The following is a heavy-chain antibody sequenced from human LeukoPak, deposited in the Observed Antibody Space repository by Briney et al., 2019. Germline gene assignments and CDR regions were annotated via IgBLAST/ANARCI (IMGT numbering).Heavy chain of an antibody. Sequence: SETLSLTCAVSGGSISSSGYSWSWIRQPPGKDLEWIGYIYHSGSAYYNPSLKSRVTMSVDRSKNQFSLNLSSVTAVDTAVYYCARSTPVTYYFDYWGQGTLVTVSP. J-gene: IGHJ4*02. D-gene: IGHD4-17*01. CDR1: GGSISSSGYS. V-gene: IGHV4-30-2*01. CDR3: ARSTPVTYYFDY. CDR2: IYHSGSA.